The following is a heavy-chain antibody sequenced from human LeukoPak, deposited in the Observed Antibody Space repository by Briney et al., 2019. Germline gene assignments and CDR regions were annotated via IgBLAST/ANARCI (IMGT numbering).Heavy chain of an antibody. CDR3: ASCSDGSCYSFDY. D-gene: IGHD2-15*01. CDR1: GFTFSSYA. Sequence: GGSLRLSCAASGFTFSSYAMHWVRQAPGKGLEYVSAISSNGGSTYYANSVKGRFTISRDNSKNTLYLQVGSLRAEDMAVYYCASCSDGSCYSFDYWGQGTLVTVSS. V-gene: IGHV3-64*01. CDR2: ISSNGGST. J-gene: IGHJ4*02.